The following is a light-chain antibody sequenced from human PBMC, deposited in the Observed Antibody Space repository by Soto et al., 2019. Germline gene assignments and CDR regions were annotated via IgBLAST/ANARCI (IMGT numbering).Light chain of an antibody. Sequence: QSVLTQPASVSGSPGQSITISCTGTNSDVESYNLVSWFRQHPGEAPKLIVYEGTKRPSGVSNRFSGSKSGNPASLTISGLQAEDEANYYCSSNTGNNNFVVFGGGTKVTVL. J-gene: IGLJ2*01. CDR1: NSDVESYNL. CDR2: EGT. V-gene: IGLV2-14*02. CDR3: SSNTGNNNFVV.